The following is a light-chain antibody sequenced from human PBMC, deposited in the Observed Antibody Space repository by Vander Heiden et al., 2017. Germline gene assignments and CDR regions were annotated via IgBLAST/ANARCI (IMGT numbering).Light chain of an antibody. CDR1: QGTSSY. Sequence: DIQLTQSPSFLSASVGDRVTLTCRASQGTSSYLAWYQQKPGKAPKLLIYAASTLQSGVPSRFSGSGPRTEFTLTISSLQPEDFATYYCQQLNSYPLTFGGGTKVEIK. V-gene: IGKV1-9*01. J-gene: IGKJ4*01. CDR3: QQLNSYPLT. CDR2: AAS.